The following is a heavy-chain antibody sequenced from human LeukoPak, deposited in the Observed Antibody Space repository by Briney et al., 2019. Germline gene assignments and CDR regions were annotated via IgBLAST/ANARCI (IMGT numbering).Heavy chain of an antibody. D-gene: IGHD3-3*01. J-gene: IGHJ5*02. Sequence: PGGSLRLSCAASGFTFSSYAMSWVRQAPGKGLEWVSAISGSGGSTYYADSVKGRFTISRDNSKNTLYLQMNSLRAEDTAVYYCARENYDFWSGRGWFDPWGQGTLVTVSS. CDR1: GFTFSSYA. CDR3: ARENYDFWSGRGWFDP. V-gene: IGHV3-23*01. CDR2: ISGSGGST.